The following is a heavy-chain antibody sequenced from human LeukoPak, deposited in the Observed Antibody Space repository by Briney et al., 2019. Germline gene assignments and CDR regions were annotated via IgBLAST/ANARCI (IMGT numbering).Heavy chain of an antibody. CDR1: GGSISSYY. Sequence: SSETLSLTCTVSGGSISSYYWSWIRQPPGKGLELIGYIYYSGSTNYNPSLKSRVTISVDTSKNQFSLKLSSVTAADTAVYYCARQIYDSSGYLLDYWGQGTLVTVSS. V-gene: IGHV4-59*08. J-gene: IGHJ4*02. D-gene: IGHD3-22*01. CDR2: IYYSGST. CDR3: ARQIYDSSGYLLDY.